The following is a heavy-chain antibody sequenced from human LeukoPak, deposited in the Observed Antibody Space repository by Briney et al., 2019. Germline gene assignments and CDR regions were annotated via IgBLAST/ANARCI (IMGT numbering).Heavy chain of an antibody. CDR1: GGSFSGYY. CDR3: ARAPFAVVPPRSSFGVVIKGENWFDP. V-gene: IGHV4-34*01. Sequence: SETLSLTCAVYGGSFSGYYWSWIRQPPGKGLEWIGEINHSGSTNYNPSLKSRVTISADTSKNQFSLKLSSVTAADTAVYYCARAPFAVVPPRSSFGVVIKGENWFDPWGQGTLVTVSS. D-gene: IGHD3-3*01. CDR2: INHSGST. J-gene: IGHJ5*02.